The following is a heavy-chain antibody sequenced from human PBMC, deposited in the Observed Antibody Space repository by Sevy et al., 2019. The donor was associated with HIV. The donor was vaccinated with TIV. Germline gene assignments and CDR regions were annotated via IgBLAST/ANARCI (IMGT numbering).Heavy chain of an antibody. J-gene: IGHJ6*02. V-gene: IGHV3-30*18. Sequence: GGSLRLSCAASGFTFSSYGMHWVRQGPGKGLEWVAIISYDGSNQYYPDSVKGRFTVSRDNSKNTLYLQMNSLRAEDTAVYYCAKGKETYYYYGMDVWGQGTTVTVSS. CDR3: AKGKETYYYYGMDV. CDR2: ISYDGSNQ. CDR1: GFTFSSYG.